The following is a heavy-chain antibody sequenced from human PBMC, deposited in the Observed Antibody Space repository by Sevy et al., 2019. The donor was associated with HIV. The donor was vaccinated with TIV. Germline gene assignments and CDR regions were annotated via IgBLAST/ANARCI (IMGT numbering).Heavy chain of an antibody. CDR2: IYYSGST. D-gene: IGHD6-13*01. V-gene: IGHV4-39*01. J-gene: IGHJ6*02. Sequence: SETLSLTCTVSGGSISSSSYYWGWIRQPPGKGLEWIGSIYYSGSTYYNPSLKSRVTISVDTSKNQFSLKLSPVTAADTVVYYCARSIAAAGTDYGMDVWGQGTTVTVS. CDR3: ARSIAAAGTDYGMDV. CDR1: GGSISSSSYY.